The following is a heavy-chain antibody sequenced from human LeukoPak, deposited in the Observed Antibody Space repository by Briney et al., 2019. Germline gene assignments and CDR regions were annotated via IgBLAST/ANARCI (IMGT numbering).Heavy chain of an antibody. V-gene: IGHV4-4*07. D-gene: IGHD5-18*01. Sequence: SETLSLTCTVSGGSISSYYWSWIRQPAGKGLEWIGRIYTSGSTNYNPSLKSRVTMSVDTSKNQFSLKLSSVTAADTAVYYCARGHLRGYSYGPYYYYYYMDVWGKGTTVTVSS. CDR1: GGSISSYY. CDR3: ARGHLRGYSYGPYYYYYYMDV. J-gene: IGHJ6*03. CDR2: IYTSGST.